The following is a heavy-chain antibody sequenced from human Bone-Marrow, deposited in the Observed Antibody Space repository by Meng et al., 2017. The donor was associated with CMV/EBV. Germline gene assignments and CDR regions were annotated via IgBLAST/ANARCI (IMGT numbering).Heavy chain of an antibody. J-gene: IGHJ6*02. D-gene: IGHD2-2*01. Sequence: SETLSLTCTVSGGSISSYYWSWIRQPPGKGLEWIGYIYYSGSTNYNPSLKSRVTISVDTSKNQFSLKLSSVTAADTAVYYCARSAVVPAAIFTVSGMDVWGQGTTVTVSS. CDR1: GGSISSYY. CDR3: ARSAVVPAAIFTVSGMDV. CDR2: IYYSGST. V-gene: IGHV4-59*01.